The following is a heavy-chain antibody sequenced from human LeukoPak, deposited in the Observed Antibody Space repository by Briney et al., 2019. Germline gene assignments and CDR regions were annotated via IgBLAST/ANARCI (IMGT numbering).Heavy chain of an antibody. CDR2: IKHDGSEK. V-gene: IGHV3-7*01. D-gene: IGHD5-12*01. CDR1: GFTFSSCW. J-gene: IGHJ4*02. Sequence: GGSLRLSYAASGFTFSSCWMSWVRQAPGKGLEWVANIKHDGSEKYYVDSVKGRFTISRDNTKNSLYLQMSSLRAEDSAIYYCVRGDIVATPDWWGQGTLVTVSS. CDR3: VRGDIVATPDW.